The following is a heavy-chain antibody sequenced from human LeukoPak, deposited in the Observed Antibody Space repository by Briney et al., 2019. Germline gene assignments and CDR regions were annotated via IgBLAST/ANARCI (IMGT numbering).Heavy chain of an antibody. D-gene: IGHD2-2*01. Sequence: SETLSLTCAVYGGSFSGYYWSWIRQLPGKGLEWIGEINHSGSTNYNPPLKSRVTISVDTSKNQFSLKLSSVTAADTAVYYCARSAMNPYYFVYWGQGTLVTVSS. CDR2: INHSGST. CDR3: ARSAMNPYYFVY. V-gene: IGHV4-34*01. J-gene: IGHJ4*02. CDR1: GGSFSGYY.